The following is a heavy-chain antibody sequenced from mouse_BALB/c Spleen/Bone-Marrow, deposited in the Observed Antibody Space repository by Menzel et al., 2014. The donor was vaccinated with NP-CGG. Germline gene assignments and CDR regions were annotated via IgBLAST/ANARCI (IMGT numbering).Heavy chain of an antibody. CDR3: XXHWRGNYDYAMDV. CDR1: GFAFSSYD. Sequence: EVKLEESGGGLVKPGGSLKLSSAASGFAFSSYDMSWVRQTPEMRLEWVAYISSSAGRTYYPDTSKGCFPISRDNAKYXXXXXXXXLKSENTAXXXXXXHWRGNYDYAMDVWGXXXSGTGTS. D-gene: IGHD2-1*01. V-gene: IGHV5-12-1*01. CDR2: ISSSAGRT. J-gene: IGHJ4*01.